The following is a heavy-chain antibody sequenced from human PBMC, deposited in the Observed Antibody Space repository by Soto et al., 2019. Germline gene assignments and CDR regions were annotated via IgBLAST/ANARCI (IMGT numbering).Heavy chain of an antibody. CDR3: GKGSTRPDH. CDR2: MSNSGST. Sequence: SETLSLTCPVSGGSISSHHWSWIRQPPGKGLEWIGYMSNSGSTNYNPSLKSRVTISVDTSKSQFSLKLNSVTAADTAIYYCGKGSTRPDHWGQGTLVTVSS. V-gene: IGHV4-59*11. D-gene: IGHD1-1*01. J-gene: IGHJ4*02. CDR1: GGSISSHH.